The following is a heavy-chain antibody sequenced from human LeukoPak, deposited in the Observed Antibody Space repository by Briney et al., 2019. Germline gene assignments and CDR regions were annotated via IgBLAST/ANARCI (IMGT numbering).Heavy chain of an antibody. Sequence: GGSLRLSCAASGFTFSGSAMHWVRQASGKGLEWVGRIRSKGNNYATTYAASVKGRFTISRDDSINTACLQMNSLKIEDTAVYFCTRHLASGGVDYWGQGTLVTVSS. CDR2: IRSKGNNYAT. CDR1: GFTFSGSA. D-gene: IGHD3-16*01. CDR3: TRHLASGGVDY. J-gene: IGHJ4*02. V-gene: IGHV3-73*01.